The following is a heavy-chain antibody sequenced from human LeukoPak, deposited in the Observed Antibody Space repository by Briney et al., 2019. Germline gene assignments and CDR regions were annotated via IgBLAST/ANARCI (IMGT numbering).Heavy chain of an antibody. J-gene: IGHJ4*02. CDR2: IRSKAYGGTT. D-gene: IGHD5-24*01. Sequence: PGGSLRLSCTASGFTFGDYAMSWFRQAPGEGLEWVGFIRSKAYGGTTEYAASVKGRFTISRDDSKSIAYLQMNSLKTEDTAVYYCTRDAAGASLRDGYKISFDYWGQGTLVTVSS. V-gene: IGHV3-49*03. CDR3: TRDAAGASLRDGYKISFDY. CDR1: GFTFGDYA.